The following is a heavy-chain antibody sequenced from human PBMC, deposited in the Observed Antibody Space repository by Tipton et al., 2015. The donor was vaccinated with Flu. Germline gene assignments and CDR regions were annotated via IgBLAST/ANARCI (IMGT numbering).Heavy chain of an antibody. D-gene: IGHD6-13*01. J-gene: IGHJ6*02. V-gene: IGHV4-59*08. CDR1: GGSISSYY. CDR2: IYYSGST. CDR3: AAGSSWYTENHYHYYGMDV. Sequence: TLSLTCTVSGGSISSYYWSWIRQPPGKGLEWIGYIYYSGSTNYNPSLKSRVTISVDTSKNQFSLKLSSVTAADTAVYYCAAGSSWYTENHYHYYGMDVWDQGTTVIVS.